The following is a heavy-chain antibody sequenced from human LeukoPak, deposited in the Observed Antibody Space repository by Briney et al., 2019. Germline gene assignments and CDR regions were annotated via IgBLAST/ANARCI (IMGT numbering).Heavy chain of an antibody. CDR3: ARGGGLHPFDY. CDR1: GGSISSYY. CDR2: IYYSGST. Sequence: SETLSLTRTVSGGSISSYYWSWIRQPPGKGLEWIGYIYYSGSTNYNPSLKSRVTISVDTSKNQFSLKLSSVTAADTAVYYCARGGGLHPFDYWGQGTLVTVSS. V-gene: IGHV4-59*01. J-gene: IGHJ4*02. D-gene: IGHD2-15*01.